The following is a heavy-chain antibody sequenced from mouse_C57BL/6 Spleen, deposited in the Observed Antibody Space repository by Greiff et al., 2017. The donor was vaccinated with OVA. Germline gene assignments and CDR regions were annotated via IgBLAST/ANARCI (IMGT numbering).Heavy chain of an antibody. CDR3: ARWGGNEFAY. D-gene: IGHD1-1*02. J-gene: IGHJ3*01. V-gene: IGHV1-54*01. Sequence: VQLQQSGAELVRPGTSVKVSCKASGYAFTNYLIEWVKQRPGQGLEWIGVINPGSGGTNYNEKFKGKATLTADKSSSTAYMQLSILTSEDSAVYFSARWGGNEFAYWGQGTLVTVSA. CDR1: GYAFTNYL. CDR2: INPGSGGT.